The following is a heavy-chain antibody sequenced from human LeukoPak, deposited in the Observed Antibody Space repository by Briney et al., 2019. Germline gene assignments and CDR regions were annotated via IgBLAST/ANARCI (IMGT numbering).Heavy chain of an antibody. D-gene: IGHD4-17*01. CDR1: GGSISISNW. Sequence: PSETLSLTCAVSGGSISISNWWSWGRQPPGKGLEWIGEIYHSGSTNYNPSLKSRVTILVDKSRNQFSLKLSSVTAADTAFYFCASLPYGDPNTGYWGQGTLVTVSS. CDR3: ASLPYGDPNTGY. V-gene: IGHV4-4*02. CDR2: IYHSGST. J-gene: IGHJ4*02.